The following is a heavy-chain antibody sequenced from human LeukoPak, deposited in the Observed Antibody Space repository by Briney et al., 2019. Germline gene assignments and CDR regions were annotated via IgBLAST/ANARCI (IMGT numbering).Heavy chain of an antibody. CDR3: ASINLSGIAFCAGDCPYYFDY. J-gene: IGHJ4*02. V-gene: IGHV4-39*01. Sequence: KASATLSLTCNVSGGSIIISSYYWGWIRQPPGKGLEWIGSISYSSSTYYNPSLESRLTISVDTSKNQFSLQLTSVTAADTALYFCASINLSGIAFCAGDCPYYFDYWGQGTLVTVSS. CDR2: ISYSSST. D-gene: IGHD2-21*02. CDR1: GGSIIISSYY.